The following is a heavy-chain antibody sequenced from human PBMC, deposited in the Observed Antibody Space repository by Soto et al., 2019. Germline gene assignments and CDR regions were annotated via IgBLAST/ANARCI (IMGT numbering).Heavy chain of an antibody. D-gene: IGHD3-3*01. CDR3: ARGHRFSDSFDP. CDR2: IYSSGGT. V-gene: IGHV4-4*07. CDR1: GGAISGYY. J-gene: IGHJ5*02. Sequence: QVQLQESGPGLVKPSETLSLTCTVSGGAISGYYWTWIRQSAGKGLEWIGRIYSSGGTKYNPSLQSRVTMSLDTSKNQFSLRLTPVTAADTAVYYCARGHRFSDSFDPWGQGTLVTVSS.